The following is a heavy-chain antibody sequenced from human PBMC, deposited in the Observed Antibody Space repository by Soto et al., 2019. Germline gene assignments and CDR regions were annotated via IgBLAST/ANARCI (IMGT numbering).Heavy chain of an antibody. CDR1: GGTFSSYA. CDR2: IIPIFGTA. J-gene: IGHJ6*02. CDR3: ARCSYGNYYYYGMDV. Sequence: SVKVSFKASGGTFSSYAISWVRQAPGQGLEWMGGIIPIFGTANYAQKFQGRVTITADESTSTAYMELSSLRSEDTAVYYCARCSYGNYYYYGMDVWGQGTTVTVSS. V-gene: IGHV1-69*13. D-gene: IGHD5-18*01.